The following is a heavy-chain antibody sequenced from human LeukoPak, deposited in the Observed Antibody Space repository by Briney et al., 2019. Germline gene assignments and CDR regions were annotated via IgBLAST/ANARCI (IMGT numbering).Heavy chain of an antibody. V-gene: IGHV3-7*05. J-gene: IGHJ4*02. Sequence: GGSLRPSCAASGFTFSRHWMSWVRQAPGKGLEWVANIKPDGSEQYYVDSVKGRFTISRDNTKNSLYLQMNSLRAGDTAVYYCARNERWGQGTLVTVSS. CDR1: GFTFSRHW. D-gene: IGHD1-1*01. CDR3: ARNER. CDR2: IKPDGSEQ.